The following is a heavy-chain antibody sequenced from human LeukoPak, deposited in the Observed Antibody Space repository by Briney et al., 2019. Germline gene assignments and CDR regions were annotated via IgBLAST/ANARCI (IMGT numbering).Heavy chain of an antibody. J-gene: IGHJ4*02. D-gene: IGHD3-10*01. CDR3: ARSMVRGVVSHFDY. CDR2: IYPGDSDT. Sequence: GESLKISCKGSGYSFTNYRIGWVRQMPGKGLEWMGVIYPGDSDTRYNPSFQGQVTISADKSISTAYLQWRSLKAPDTAMYYCARSMVRGVVSHFDYWGQGTLVTVSS. V-gene: IGHV5-51*01. CDR1: GYSFTNYR.